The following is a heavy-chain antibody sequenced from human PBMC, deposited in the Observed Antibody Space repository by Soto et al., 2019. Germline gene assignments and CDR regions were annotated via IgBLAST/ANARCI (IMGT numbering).Heavy chain of an antibody. V-gene: IGHV3-23*01. CDR2: ISGSGGST. CDR1: GFTFSSYA. D-gene: IGHD6-13*01. Sequence: EVQLLESGGGLVQPGGSLRLSCAASGFTFSSYAMSWVRQAPGTGLEWVSAISGSGGSTYYADSVKGRFTISRDNSKNTLYLQLNSLRAEDTAVYYCAKDLEAAAAGNELKGLLAAWGLGTLVTVSS. CDR3: AKDLEAAAAGNELKGLLAA. J-gene: IGHJ5*02.